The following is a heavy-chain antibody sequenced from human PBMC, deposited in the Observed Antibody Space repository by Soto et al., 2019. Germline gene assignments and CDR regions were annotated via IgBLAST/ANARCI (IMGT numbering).Heavy chain of an antibody. CDR3: ARDRAPYYDFWSGLDY. CDR2: INAGNGNT. J-gene: IGHJ4*02. Sequence: ASVKVSCKTSGYTFTSYAMHWVRQAPGQRLEWMGWINAGNGNTKYSQKFQGRVTITRDTSASTAYMELSSLRSEDTAVYYCARDRAPYYDFWSGLDYWGQGTLVTVSS. V-gene: IGHV1-3*01. CDR1: GYTFTSYA. D-gene: IGHD3-3*01.